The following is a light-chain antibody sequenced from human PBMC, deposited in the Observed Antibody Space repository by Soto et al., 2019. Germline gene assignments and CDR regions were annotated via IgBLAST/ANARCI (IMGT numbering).Light chain of an antibody. CDR2: LGS. CDR3: MQALQTPPA. Sequence: DIVVTQSPLSLPVTPGEPASISCRSTQSLLHSNGYNYLDWYLQKPGQSPQLLIYLGSHRGSGVPARFSGSGSGTDFTLKISRVEAEDFGVYYCMQALQTPPAFGQGTRLDIK. V-gene: IGKV2-28*01. CDR1: QSLLHSNGYNY. J-gene: IGKJ5*01.